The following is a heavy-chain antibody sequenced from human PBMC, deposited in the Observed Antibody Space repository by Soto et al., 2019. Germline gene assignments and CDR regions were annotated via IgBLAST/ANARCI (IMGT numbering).Heavy chain of an antibody. CDR2: INHSGRV. D-gene: IGHD3-22*01. CDR1: GGSFSGHS. CDR3: STRAYDTNGYYRFDP. J-gene: IGHJ5*01. V-gene: IGHV4-34*01. Sequence: SETLSLTCALYGGSFSGHSWTWIRQSPGKGLEWIGDINHSGRVNYSPSLKSRVTISLDTSKNQFSLTLSAVTAADTAMYYCSTRAYDTNGYYRFDPWGQGTLVTVSS.